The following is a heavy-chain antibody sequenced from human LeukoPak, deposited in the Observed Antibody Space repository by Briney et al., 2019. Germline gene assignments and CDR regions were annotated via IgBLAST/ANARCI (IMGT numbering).Heavy chain of an antibody. V-gene: IGHV4-61*01. CDR3: ARVPPPLYYYDSSGYYGGPSDY. CDR1: GGSVSSGSYY. Sequence: SETLSLTCTVSGGSVSSGSYYWSWIRQPPGKGLGWIGYIYYSGSTNYNPSLKSRVTISVDTSKNQFSLKLSSVTAADTAVYYCARVPPPLYYYDSSGYYGGPSDYWGQGTLVTVSS. D-gene: IGHD3-22*01. J-gene: IGHJ4*02. CDR2: IYYSGST.